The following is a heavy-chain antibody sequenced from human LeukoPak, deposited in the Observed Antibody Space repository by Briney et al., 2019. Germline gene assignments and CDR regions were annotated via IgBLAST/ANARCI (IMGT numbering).Heavy chain of an antibody. V-gene: IGHV4-39*07. CDR3: ARDDTAGSWYGAYYYYYMDV. D-gene: IGHD6-13*01. Sequence: SETLSLTCTVSGVSISSSNSYWGWIRQPPGKGLEWIGEINHSGSTNYNPSLKSRVTISVDTSKNQFSLKLSSVTAADTAVYYCARDDTAGSWYGAYYYYYMDVWGKGTTVTVSS. CDR2: INHSGST. CDR1: GVSISSSNSY. J-gene: IGHJ6*03.